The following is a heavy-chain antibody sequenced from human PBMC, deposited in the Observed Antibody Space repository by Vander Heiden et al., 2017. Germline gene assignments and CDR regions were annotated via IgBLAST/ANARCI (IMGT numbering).Heavy chain of an antibody. CDR2: ISGPGTTT. V-gene: IGHV3-23*01. CDR3: AKDFVPANGIYDAFDI. Sequence: QLLQSGGGLVQPGGSLRLSCAASGLTFSHFAMNWVRQAPGKGLEWVSHISGPGTTTFYVDSVKGRFTASRDNSKSTLFLQIDSLRAEDTAEYYCAKDFVPANGIYDAFDIWGQGTTVTVSS. D-gene: IGHD5-12*01. CDR1: GLTFSHFA. J-gene: IGHJ3*02.